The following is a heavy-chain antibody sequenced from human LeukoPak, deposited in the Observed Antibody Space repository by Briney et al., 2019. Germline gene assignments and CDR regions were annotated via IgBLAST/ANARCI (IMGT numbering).Heavy chain of an antibody. CDR1: GYTFANYA. J-gene: IGHJ4*02. D-gene: IGHD3-10*01. V-gene: IGHV1-18*01. Sequence: GASVKVSCKASGYTFANYAISWMRQAPGQGLEWLGWISGYNGDKKYGQKFQGRVTMTTDTSTSTAYMELSSLRSEDTAVYYCATGAVQGVSRWFDYWGQGTLVTVSS. CDR2: ISGYNGDK. CDR3: ATGAVQGVSRWFDY.